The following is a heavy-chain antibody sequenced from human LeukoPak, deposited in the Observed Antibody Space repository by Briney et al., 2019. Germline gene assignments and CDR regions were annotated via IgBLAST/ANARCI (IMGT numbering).Heavy chain of an antibody. CDR1: GFTFTDYY. D-gene: IGHD1-14*01. Sequence: SSVKVSCKASGFTFTDYYLHWVRQAPGQGLEWMGRIILNNGATNYAQKFQGRVTLTRDTSISTAYMGLSRQTSDDTAVYYCATDGGNHNFDYWGQGTLVTVSS. V-gene: IGHV1-2*06. CDR3: ATDGGNHNFDY. J-gene: IGHJ4*02. CDR2: IILNNGAT.